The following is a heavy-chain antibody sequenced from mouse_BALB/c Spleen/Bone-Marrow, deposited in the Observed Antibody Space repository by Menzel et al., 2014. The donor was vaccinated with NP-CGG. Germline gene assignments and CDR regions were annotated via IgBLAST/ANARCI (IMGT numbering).Heavy chain of an antibody. CDR2: SRIKANDYTT. J-gene: IGHJ4*01. V-gene: IGHV7-1*02. CDR1: GFTFSDFY. D-gene: IGHD1-1*01. Sequence: EVQRVESGGGLVQPGGSLRLSCATSGFTFSDFYMEWVRQPPGKRLEWIAASRIKANDYTTEYSASVKGRFIVSIDTSQSILYLQMNALRAEDTAIYYCARDYYYGAMDYWGQGTSVTVSS. CDR3: ARDYYYGAMDY.